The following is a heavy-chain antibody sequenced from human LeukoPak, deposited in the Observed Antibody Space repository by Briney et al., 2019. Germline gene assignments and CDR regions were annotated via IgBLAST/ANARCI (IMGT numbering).Heavy chain of an antibody. CDR2: ISYDGSNK. J-gene: IGHJ4*02. V-gene: IGHV3-30-3*01. Sequence: GSLRLSCAASGFTFSSYAMHWVRQAPGKGLEWVAVISYDGSNKYYADSVKGRFTISRDNSKNTLYLQMNSLRAEDTAVYYCVRSAFHAGSGNYYDYWGQGTLATVSS. CDR1: GFTFSSYA. CDR3: VRSAFHAGSGNYYDY. D-gene: IGHD3-22*01.